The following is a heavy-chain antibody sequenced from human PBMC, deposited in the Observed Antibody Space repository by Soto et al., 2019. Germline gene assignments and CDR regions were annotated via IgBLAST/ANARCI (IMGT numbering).Heavy chain of an antibody. CDR1: GGSISSGDYY. Sequence: PSETLSLTCTVSGGSISSGDYYWSWIRQPPGKGLEWIGYIYYGGSTYYNPSLKSRVTISVDTSKNQFSLKLSSVTAADTAVYYCASHLGYCTNGVRYAGNWFDPWGQGTLVTVSS. CDR3: ASHLGYCTNGVRYAGNWFDP. J-gene: IGHJ5*02. V-gene: IGHV4-30-4*01. D-gene: IGHD2-8*01. CDR2: IYYGGST.